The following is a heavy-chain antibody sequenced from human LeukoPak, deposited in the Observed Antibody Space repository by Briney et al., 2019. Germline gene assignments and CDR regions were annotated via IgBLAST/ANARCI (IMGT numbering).Heavy chain of an antibody. Sequence: GGSLRLSCAASGFTFSSYWMHWVRQAPGKGLVWVSRINSDGSSTTYADSVKGRFTISRDNAKNTLYLQMDSLRAEDTAMYYCARGTGSYYSLGYWGQGTLVTVSS. CDR3: ARGTGSYYSLGY. CDR1: GFTFSSYW. D-gene: IGHD1-26*01. CDR2: INSDGSST. V-gene: IGHV3-74*01. J-gene: IGHJ4*02.